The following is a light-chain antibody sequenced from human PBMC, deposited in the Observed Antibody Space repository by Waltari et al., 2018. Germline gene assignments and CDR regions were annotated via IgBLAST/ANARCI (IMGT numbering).Light chain of an antibody. Sequence: EIVLTQSPGTLSLPPGERATLSCRASQSVSNSYLAWYQQKPGQAPRLRIYGASSRAPGIPDRFSGSGSGTDFTLTISRLEPEDFAVYYCQQYGSSPRITFGGGTKVEIK. CDR3: QQYGSSPRIT. V-gene: IGKV3-20*01. J-gene: IGKJ4*01. CDR1: QSVSNSY. CDR2: GAS.